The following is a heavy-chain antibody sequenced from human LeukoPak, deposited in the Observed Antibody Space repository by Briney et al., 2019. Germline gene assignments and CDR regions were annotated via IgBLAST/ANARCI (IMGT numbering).Heavy chain of an antibody. CDR1: GFIFSSFW. J-gene: IGHJ6*02. CDR3: ARPRAFLGWNLYYYGMDV. Sequence: GGSLRLSCAASGFIFSSFWMSWVRQAPGKGLEWVANIKQDGGEKYYVDSVKGRFTISRDNAKNSLYLQMNSLRAEDTALYYCARPRAFLGWNLYYYGMDVWGQGTTVTVSS. D-gene: IGHD3/OR15-3a*01. CDR2: IKQDGGEK. V-gene: IGHV3-7*03.